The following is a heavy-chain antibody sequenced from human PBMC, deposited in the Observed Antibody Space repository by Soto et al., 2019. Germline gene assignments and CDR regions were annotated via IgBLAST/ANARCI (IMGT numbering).Heavy chain of an antibody. CDR3: ATRGTYYYDSSGYFGY. J-gene: IGHJ4*02. D-gene: IGHD3-22*01. CDR2: ILPIFGTE. V-gene: IGHV1-69*01. Sequence: QVQLVQSGAEVKKPGSSVKVSCKASGGTFSSYAISWVRQAPGQGNEWMGGILPIFGTENYAQKFQGRVTITTDDSTSTAYMELSSLRSEATAVYYCATRGTYYYDSSGYFGYWGQGTLVTVSS. CDR1: GGTFSSYA.